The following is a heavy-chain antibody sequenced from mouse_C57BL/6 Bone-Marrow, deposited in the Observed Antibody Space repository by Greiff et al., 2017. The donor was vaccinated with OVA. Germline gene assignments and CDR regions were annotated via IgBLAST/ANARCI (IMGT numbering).Heavy chain of an antibody. CDR3: ARGNHYYGSITWNWYFDV. Sequence: VQLQQSGAELVKPGASVKISCKASGYTFTDYYINWVKQRPGQGLEWIGKIGPGSGSTYYNEKFKGKATLTADKSSSTAYMQLSSLTSEDSAVYFCARGNHYYGSITWNWYFDVWGTGTTVTVSS. V-gene: IGHV1-77*01. D-gene: IGHD1-1*01. CDR1: GYTFTDYY. CDR2: IGPGSGST. J-gene: IGHJ1*03.